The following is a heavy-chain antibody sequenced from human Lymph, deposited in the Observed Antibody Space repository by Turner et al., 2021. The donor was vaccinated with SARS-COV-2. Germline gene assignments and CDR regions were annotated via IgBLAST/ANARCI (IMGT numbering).Heavy chain of an antibody. V-gene: IGHV1-2*02. J-gene: IGHJ6*02. Sequence: DPVTGFCFASALFMTGPHMHWMRQAPRQGLESMRWINPNSRSTNYAQKFQSRVTMTRETSISTTFIEVSRLRSDDTSVYYWAKDTRGDDSHYDDGMDVGDRGTTPTVSS. CDR2: INPNSRST. D-gene: IGHD2-21*02. CDR1: ALFMTGPH. CDR3: AKDTRGDDSHYDDGMDV.